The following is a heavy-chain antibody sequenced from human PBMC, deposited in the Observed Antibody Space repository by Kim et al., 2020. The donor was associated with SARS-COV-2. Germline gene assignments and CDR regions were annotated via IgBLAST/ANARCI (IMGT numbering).Heavy chain of an antibody. D-gene: IGHD4-17*01. CDR3: AKDAGRYGDYSSAVY. Sequence: DSVKGRFTISRDNSKNTLYLQMNSLRAEDTAVYYCAKDAGRYGDYSSAVYWGQGTLVTVSS. J-gene: IGHJ4*02. V-gene: IGHV3-23*01.